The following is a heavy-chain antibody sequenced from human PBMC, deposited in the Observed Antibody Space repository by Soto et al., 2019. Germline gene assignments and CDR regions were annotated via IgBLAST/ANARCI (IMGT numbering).Heavy chain of an antibody. CDR2: ISWDGGST. CDR1: GFTFDDYT. D-gene: IGHD6-13*01. CDR3: AKDLALAAAGNEGFDY. J-gene: IGHJ4*02. V-gene: IGHV3-43*01. Sequence: EVQLVESGGVVVQPGGSLRLSCAASGFTFDDYTMHWVRQAPGKGLEWVSLISWDGGSTYYADSVKGRFTISRDNSKNSLYLQMNSLRTDDTALYYCAKDLALAAAGNEGFDYWGQGTLVTVSS.